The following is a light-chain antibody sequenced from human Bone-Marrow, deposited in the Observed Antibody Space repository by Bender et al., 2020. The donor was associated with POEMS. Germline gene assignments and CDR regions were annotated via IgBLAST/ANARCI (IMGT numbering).Light chain of an antibody. J-gene: IGLJ3*02. Sequence: QSVLTQSPSASGTSGQRVTISCSGSSSNIGSYPVNWYQQLPGTAPKLLIYGYNNRPSGVPDRFSGSKSGTSASLAITGLQAEDEGDYYCQSYDNSLGGWVFGGGTKLTVL. V-gene: IGLV1-40*01. CDR2: GYN. CDR3: QSYDNSLGGWV. CDR1: SSNIGSYP.